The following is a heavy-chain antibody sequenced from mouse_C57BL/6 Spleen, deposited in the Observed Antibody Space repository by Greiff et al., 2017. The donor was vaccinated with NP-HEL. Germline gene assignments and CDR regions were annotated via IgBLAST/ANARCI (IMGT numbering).Heavy chain of an antibody. CDR1: GYTFTSYW. D-gene: IGHD1-1*01. V-gene: IGHV1-53*01. CDR2: IYPSNGGT. Sequence: QVQLQQPGTELVKPGASVKLSCKASGYTFTSYWMHWVKQRPGQGLEWIGNIYPSNGGTNYNEKFKSKATLTVDKSSSTAYMQLSSLTSEDSAVYYCARGTTVNYAMDYWGQGTSVTVSS. J-gene: IGHJ4*01. CDR3: ARGTTVNYAMDY.